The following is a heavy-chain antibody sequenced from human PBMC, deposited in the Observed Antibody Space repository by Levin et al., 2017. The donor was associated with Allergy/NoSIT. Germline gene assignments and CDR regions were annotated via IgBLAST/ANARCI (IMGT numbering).Heavy chain of an antibody. Sequence: SETLSLTCAVYGGSFSGYYWSWIRQPPGKGLEWIGEINHSGSTNYNPSLKSRVTISVDTSKNQFSLKLSSVTAADTAVYYCARGRRYYYGSGSYSKRPEAYYYYMDVWGKGTTVTVSS. D-gene: IGHD3-10*01. CDR3: ARGRRYYYGSGSYSKRPEAYYYYMDV. V-gene: IGHV4-34*01. CDR2: INHSGST. J-gene: IGHJ6*03. CDR1: GGSFSGYY.